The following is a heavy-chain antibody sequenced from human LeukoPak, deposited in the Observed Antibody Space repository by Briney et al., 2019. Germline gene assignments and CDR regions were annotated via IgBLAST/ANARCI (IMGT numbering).Heavy chain of an antibody. D-gene: IGHD3-22*01. J-gene: IGHJ4*02. CDR3: ARGAPNTYYYDSSGYYYPGPTDY. Sequence: SETLSLTCAVYGGSFSSYYWTWIRQPPGKGLEWIGYIYYSGSTIYNPSLKSRVTISVDTSKNQFSLKLSSVTAADTAVYYCARGAPNTYYYDSSGYYYPGPTDYWGQGTLVTVSS. V-gene: IGHV4-59*12. CDR1: GGSFSSYY. CDR2: IYYSGST.